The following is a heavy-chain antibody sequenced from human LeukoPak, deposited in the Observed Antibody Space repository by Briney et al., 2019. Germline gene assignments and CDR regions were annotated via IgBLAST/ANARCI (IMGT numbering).Heavy chain of an antibody. CDR2: ISSSSSYI. CDR1: GFIFSSYS. J-gene: IGHJ4*02. V-gene: IGHV3-21*01. Sequence: GGSLRLSCAASGFIFSSYSLNWVRQAPGKGLEWVSSISSSSSYIYYADSVKGRFTISRDNAKNSLYLQMNSLRAEDTAVYYCARSLEAGYSSSWYWGYWGQGTLVTVSS. CDR3: ARSLEAGYSSSWYWGY. D-gene: IGHD6-13*01.